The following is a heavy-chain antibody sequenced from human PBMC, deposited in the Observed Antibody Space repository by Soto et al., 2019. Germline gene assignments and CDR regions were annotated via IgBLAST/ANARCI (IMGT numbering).Heavy chain of an antibody. J-gene: IGHJ4*02. CDR2: IKHDTSEA. Sequence: DVQLVESGGGLVQPGRSLRLSCAASGFKFSDYWMSWVRQAPGKGLEWVGNIKHDTSEAHYADSVKGRFTITRDNIKNFLFLQMNGLRSDDTASYYCARDGLLFSGPYRPSRFDYCGLGTLVTVSS. V-gene: IGHV3-7*03. CDR1: GFKFSDYW. CDR3: ARDGLLFSGPYRPSRFDY. D-gene: IGHD3-16*02.